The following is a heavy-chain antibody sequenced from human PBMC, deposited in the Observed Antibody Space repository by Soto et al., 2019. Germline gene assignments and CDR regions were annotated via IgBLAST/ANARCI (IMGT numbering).Heavy chain of an antibody. V-gene: IGHV3-23*01. CDR2: LSGSGGST. D-gene: IGHD3-22*01. CDR1: GFTFSDYA. J-gene: IGHJ4*02. Sequence: GGSLRLSCAASGFTFSDYAMSWVRQASGKGLEWVSSLSGSGGSTYYADSMKGRFTISRDNSKNTLYLQMNSLRAEDTAVYYCERDWGYDSSCLIDFWGQGTLVTVSS. CDR3: ERDWGYDSSCLIDF.